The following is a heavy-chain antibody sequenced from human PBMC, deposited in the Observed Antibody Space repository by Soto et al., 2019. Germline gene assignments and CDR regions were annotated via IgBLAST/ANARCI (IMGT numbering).Heavy chain of an antibody. Sequence: WWSLRLSCSASGFAFTKYGIHWVRQAPGKGLEWVAHISNDGSKKFYGDSVKGRFTISRDNSENTVYLQMTSLRPDDTAVFYCARDVAMPTGLGLGYWGQGTLVTVSS. CDR3: ARDVAMPTGLGLGY. D-gene: IGHD6-19*01. J-gene: IGHJ4*02. CDR1: GFAFTKYG. V-gene: IGHV3-30*03. CDR2: ISNDGSKK.